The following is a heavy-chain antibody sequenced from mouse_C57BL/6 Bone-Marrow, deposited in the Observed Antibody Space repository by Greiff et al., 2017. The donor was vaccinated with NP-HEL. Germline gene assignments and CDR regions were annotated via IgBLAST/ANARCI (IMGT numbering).Heavy chain of an antibody. CDR3: ARLVTTDWYFDV. V-gene: IGHV1-54*01. J-gene: IGHJ1*03. CDR1: GYAFTNYL. D-gene: IGHD2-2*01. Sequence: QVQLQQSGAELVRPGTSVTVSCKASGYAFTNYLIEWVKQRPGQGLEWIGVINPGSGGTNYTEKFTGTAILTADKSSSSDDMQLSSRTSEDSAVYFCARLVTTDWYFDVWGTGTTVTVSS. CDR2: INPGSGGT.